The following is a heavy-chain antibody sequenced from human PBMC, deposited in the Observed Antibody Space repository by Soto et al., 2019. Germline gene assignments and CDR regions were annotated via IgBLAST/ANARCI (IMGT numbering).Heavy chain of an antibody. CDR1: GFTFSNHA. CDR3: AKGEYSYGLFGY. CDR2: ISGGGGTT. V-gene: IGHV3-23*01. Sequence: EVQLLESGGGLVQPGGSLRLSCAASGFTFSNHAMAWVRQAPGKGLEWVSIISGGGGTTYYADSVKGRFAVSRDNSKDTRYLRMNSLRAEDTAVYYCAKGEYSYGLFGYWGQGALVSVSS. J-gene: IGHJ4*02. D-gene: IGHD5-18*01.